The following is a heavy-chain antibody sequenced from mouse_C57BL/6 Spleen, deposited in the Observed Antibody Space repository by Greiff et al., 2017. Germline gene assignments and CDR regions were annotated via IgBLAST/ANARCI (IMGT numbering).Heavy chain of an antibody. CDR3: ARDYYGSSYRYFDV. V-gene: IGHV5-17*01. Sequence: EVQLVESGGGLVKPGGSLKLSCAASGFTFSDYGMHWVRQAPEKGLEWVAYISSGSSTIYYADTVKGRFTISRDNAKNTMFLQMTSLRSEDTAMYYCARDYYGSSYRYFDVWGTGTTVTVSS. J-gene: IGHJ1*03. D-gene: IGHD1-1*01. CDR1: GFTFSDYG. CDR2: ISSGSSTI.